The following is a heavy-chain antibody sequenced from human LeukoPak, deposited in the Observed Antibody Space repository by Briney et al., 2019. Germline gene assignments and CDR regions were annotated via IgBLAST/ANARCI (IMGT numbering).Heavy chain of an antibody. J-gene: IGHJ5*02. CDR2: IYYSGNT. CDR1: GGSIRSNYY. V-gene: IGHV4-39*07. CDR3: ARDSSYDFWSGLNWFDP. Sequence: SETLSLTCTVSGGSIRSNYYWGWIRQPPGKGLEWIGSIYYSGNTYYNPSLKSRVTISVDTSKNQFSLKLSSVTAADTAVYYCARDSSYDFWSGLNWFDPWGQGTLVTVSS. D-gene: IGHD3-3*01.